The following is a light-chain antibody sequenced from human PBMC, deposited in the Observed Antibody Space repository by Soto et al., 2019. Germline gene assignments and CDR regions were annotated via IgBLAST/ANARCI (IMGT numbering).Light chain of an antibody. CDR3: AAWDDSLNGPV. CDR1: SSNLGSNS. J-gene: IGLJ3*02. CDR2: NTY. V-gene: IGLV1-44*01. Sequence: QSVLTQPPSASGTPGQRVIISCSGSSSNLGSNSGNWYQQLPGTAPKLLIYNTYQRPLGVPDRFSGSKSGTSASLAISGLQSEDEGDYFCAAWDDSLNGPVFGGGTNSPS.